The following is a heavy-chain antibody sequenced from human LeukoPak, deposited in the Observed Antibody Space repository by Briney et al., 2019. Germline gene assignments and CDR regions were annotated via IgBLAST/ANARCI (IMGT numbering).Heavy chain of an antibody. CDR2: IYPGDSDT. V-gene: IGHV5-51*01. Sequence: GESLKISCKGSGYSFTSYWIGWVRQMPGKGLEWMGIIYPGDSDTRYSPSFQGQVTISADKSISTAYLQWSSLKASDTAMYYCARLYYGSGSYSWYYYYYIDVWGKGTTVTVSS. CDR3: ARLYYGSGSYSWYYYYYIDV. CDR1: GYSFTSYW. D-gene: IGHD3-10*01. J-gene: IGHJ6*03.